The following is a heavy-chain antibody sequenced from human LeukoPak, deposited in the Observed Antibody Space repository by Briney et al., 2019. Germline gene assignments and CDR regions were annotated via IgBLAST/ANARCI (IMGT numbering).Heavy chain of an antibody. V-gene: IGHV3-53*01. D-gene: IGHD3-22*01. CDR2: IYSGDST. Sequence: GGSLRLSCAASGFTVSSNYMSWVRQAPGKGLEWVSVIYSGDSTYYADSVKGRFTISRDNSKNTLYLQMNSLRAEDTAVYYCAKVGSGYCLDYWGQGTLVTVSS. CDR1: GFTVSSNY. CDR3: AKVGSGYCLDY. J-gene: IGHJ4*02.